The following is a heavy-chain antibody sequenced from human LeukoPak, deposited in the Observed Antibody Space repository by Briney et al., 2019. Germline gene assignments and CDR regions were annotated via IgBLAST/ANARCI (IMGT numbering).Heavy chain of an antibody. D-gene: IGHD3-3*01. Sequence: GESLKISCKGSGYSFTSYWTAWVRQMPGKGLEWMGIIYPGDSDTRYSPSFQGQVTISADKSISTAYLQWSSLKASDTAMYYCARRENYDFWSGYQNWFDPWGQGTLVTVSS. CDR2: IYPGDSDT. CDR1: GYSFTSYW. CDR3: ARRENYDFWSGYQNWFDP. J-gene: IGHJ5*02. V-gene: IGHV5-51*01.